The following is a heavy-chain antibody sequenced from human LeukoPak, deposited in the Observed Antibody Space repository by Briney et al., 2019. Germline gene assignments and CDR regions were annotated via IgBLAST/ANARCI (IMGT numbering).Heavy chain of an antibody. CDR3: ARDEEYCSGGSCYSDY. Sequence: GSLRLSCAASGFTFSSYWMHWVRQAPGRGLEWVSRLSTDGSDTNYADSVKGRFTISRDNAKNSLYLQMNSLRAEDTAVYYCARDEEYCSGGSCYSDYWGQGTLVTVSS. CDR2: LSTDGSDT. CDR1: GFTFSSYW. D-gene: IGHD2-15*01. J-gene: IGHJ4*02. V-gene: IGHV3-74*01.